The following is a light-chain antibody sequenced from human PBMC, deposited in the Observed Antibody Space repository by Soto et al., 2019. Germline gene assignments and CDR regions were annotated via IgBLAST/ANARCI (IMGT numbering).Light chain of an antibody. V-gene: IGKV3-15*01. CDR3: QQYNSWPPIT. Sequence: EIVMTQSPATLSVSPGERATLSCRASQSVSSNLAWYQQKPGQAPRLLIFGASTRATGIPARFSGSGSGTEFTLTISSLQSEDSAVYYWQQYNSWPPITFGQGTRLEIK. CDR2: GAS. J-gene: IGKJ5*01. CDR1: QSVSSN.